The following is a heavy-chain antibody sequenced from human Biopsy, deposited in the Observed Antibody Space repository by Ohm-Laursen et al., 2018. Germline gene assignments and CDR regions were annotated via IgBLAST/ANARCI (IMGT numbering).Heavy chain of an antibody. J-gene: IGHJ2*01. Sequence: SETLSLTCAVSGHSVRSGYYWGWIRQPPGKGLEWIGSIFQNGYTYYNPSLETRVTISVDTSKDQFSLKLTSVAAADTAVYYCVREPKTGTAEAWYFDLWGRGSPVTVPS. CDR2: IFQNGYT. D-gene: IGHD3-9*01. CDR1: GHSVRSGYY. CDR3: VREPKTGTAEAWYFDL. V-gene: IGHV4-38-2*02.